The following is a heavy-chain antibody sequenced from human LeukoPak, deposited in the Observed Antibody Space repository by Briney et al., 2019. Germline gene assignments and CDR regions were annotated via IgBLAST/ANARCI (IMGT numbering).Heavy chain of an antibody. CDR1: GFTFDDYG. Sequence: AGGSLRLSCAASGFTFDDYGMSWVRQAPGKGLEWVSGINCNGGSTGYADSVKGRFTISRDNAKNSLYLQMNSLRAEDTALYYCARYPTYYYDSSGYKEGSYFDYWGQGTLVTVSS. CDR3: ARYPTYYYDSSGYKEGSYFDY. CDR2: INCNGGST. J-gene: IGHJ4*02. D-gene: IGHD3-22*01. V-gene: IGHV3-20*04.